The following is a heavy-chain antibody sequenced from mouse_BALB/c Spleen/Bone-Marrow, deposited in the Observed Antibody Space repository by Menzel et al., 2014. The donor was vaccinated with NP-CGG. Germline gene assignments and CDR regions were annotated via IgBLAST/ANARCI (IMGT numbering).Heavy chain of an antibody. CDR1: GYTFTSYW. CDR2: INPSNGRT. D-gene: IGHD1-1*01. CDR3: ARRTTTVVATEY. J-gene: IGHJ2*01. V-gene: IGHV1S81*02. Sequence: QVQLQQSGAELVKPGASVKLSCKASGYTFTSYWTHWVKQRPGQGLEWIGEINPSNGRTNYNEKFKSKATLTVDKSSSTAYMQLNSLTSEDSALYYCARRTTTVVATEYWGQGPTLTVPT.